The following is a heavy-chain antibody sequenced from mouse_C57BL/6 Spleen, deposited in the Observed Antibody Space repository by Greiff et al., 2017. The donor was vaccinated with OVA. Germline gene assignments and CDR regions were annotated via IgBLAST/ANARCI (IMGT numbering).Heavy chain of an antibody. CDR1: GYTFTSYW. Sequence: QVQLQQPGAELVKPGASVKLSCKASGYTFTSYWMHWVKQRPGQGLEWIGMIHPNSGSTNSNEKFKSKATLTVDKSSSTAYMQLSSLTSEDSAVYYCARLEGYGGFAYWGQGTLVTVSA. V-gene: IGHV1-64*01. CDR3: ARLEGYGGFAY. D-gene: IGHD2-2*01. CDR2: IHPNSGST. J-gene: IGHJ3*01.